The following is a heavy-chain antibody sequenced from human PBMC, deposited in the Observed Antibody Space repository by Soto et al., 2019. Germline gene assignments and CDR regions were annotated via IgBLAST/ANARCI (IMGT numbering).Heavy chain of an antibody. V-gene: IGHV4-34*01. D-gene: IGHD3-10*01. J-gene: IGHJ5*02. Sequence: SETLSLTCAVYGGSFSGYYWSWIRQPPGKGLEWIGEINHSGSTNYNPSLKSRVTISVDTSKNQFSLKLSSVTAADTAVYYCAREHYSNYYGSGYPSWGQGTLVTVSS. CDR3: AREHYSNYYGSGYPS. CDR1: GGSFSGYY. CDR2: INHSGST.